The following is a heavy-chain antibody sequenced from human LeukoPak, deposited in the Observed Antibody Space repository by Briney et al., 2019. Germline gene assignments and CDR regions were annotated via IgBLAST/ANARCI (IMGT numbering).Heavy chain of an antibody. CDR1: GFTFSDYY. Sequence: AGGSLRLSCAASGFTFSDYYMSWIRQAPGKGLEWVSYISSSGSTIYYADSVKGRFTISRDNAKNSLYLQMNSLRAEDTAVYYCARDLNYDFWSGETIGVDYWGQGTLVTVSS. J-gene: IGHJ4*02. CDR2: ISSSGSTI. CDR3: ARDLNYDFWSGETIGVDY. V-gene: IGHV3-11*04. D-gene: IGHD3-3*01.